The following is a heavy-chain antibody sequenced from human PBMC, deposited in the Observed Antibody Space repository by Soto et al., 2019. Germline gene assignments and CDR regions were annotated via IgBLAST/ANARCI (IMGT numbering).Heavy chain of an antibody. CDR3: ARGGGGLDV. CDR2: INIDGSDR. V-gene: IGHV3-74*03. J-gene: IGHJ6*02. Sequence: GGSLRLSCAASGFSFSKYSMYWVRQAPGKGPIWMSRINIDGSDRMYADSVRGRFTISRDNAMNTLYLQMNSLRPEDTAVYYCARGGGGLDVWGPGTTVTV. CDR1: GFSFSKYS. D-gene: IGHD3-10*01.